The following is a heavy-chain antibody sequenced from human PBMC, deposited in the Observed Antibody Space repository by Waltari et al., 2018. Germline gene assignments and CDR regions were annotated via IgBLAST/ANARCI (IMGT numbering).Heavy chain of an antibody. CDR3: ARDRVTTVATGWFDL. CDR2: IYYSGST. CDR1: GGSISSSSYY. D-gene: IGHD4-17*01. Sequence: QLQLQESGPGLVKPSETLSLTCTVSGGSISSSSYYWGWIRQPPGKGLEWIGSIYYSGSTYYNPSLKSRVTISVDTSKNQFSLKLSSVTAADTAVYYCARDRVTTVATGWFDLWGQGTLVTVSS. J-gene: IGHJ5*02. V-gene: IGHV4-39*07.